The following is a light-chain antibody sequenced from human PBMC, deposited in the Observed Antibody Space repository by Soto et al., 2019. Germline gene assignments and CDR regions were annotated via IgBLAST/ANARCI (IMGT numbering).Light chain of an antibody. CDR3: SSFSMSSTLYV. V-gene: IGLV2-14*01. CDR2: EVR. Sequence: QSALTQPASVSGSPGQSITIPCTGTSSDIGDYNFVSWYQQHPGKAPKLMIFEVRDRPSGISSRFSGSKSGNTASLTISGLQTEDEADYYCSSFSMSSTLYVFGTGTKVTVL. J-gene: IGLJ1*01. CDR1: SSDIGDYNF.